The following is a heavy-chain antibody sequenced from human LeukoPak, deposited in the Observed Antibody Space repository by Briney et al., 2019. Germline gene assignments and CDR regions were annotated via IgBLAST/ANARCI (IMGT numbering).Heavy chain of an antibody. CDR2: ISGNGYTI. Sequence: GGSLRLSCAASGFTFSNYAMSWVRQAPGKGLEWVSVISGNGYTIYYADSLKGRFTVPRDISKNTLYLQMNSLRAEDTAIYYCAKVRKGVGAFDLWGQGTMVTVSS. CDR1: GFTFSNYA. CDR3: AKVRKGVGAFDL. V-gene: IGHV3-23*01. J-gene: IGHJ3*01. D-gene: IGHD3-16*01.